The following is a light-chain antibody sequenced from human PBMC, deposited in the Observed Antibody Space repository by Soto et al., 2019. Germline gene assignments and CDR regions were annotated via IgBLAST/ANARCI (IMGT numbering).Light chain of an antibody. CDR1: QSVSNNY. Sequence: EIVLTQSPGTLSLSPGERATLSCRTSQSVSNNYLAWYQQKPGQAPRLLIYGASSRATGIPDRFSGSGSRTDFTLTISRLEPEDFAVYYCQQYNNWPLMYTFGQGTKVDIK. CDR3: QQYNNWPLMYT. CDR2: GAS. J-gene: IGKJ2*01. V-gene: IGKV3-20*01.